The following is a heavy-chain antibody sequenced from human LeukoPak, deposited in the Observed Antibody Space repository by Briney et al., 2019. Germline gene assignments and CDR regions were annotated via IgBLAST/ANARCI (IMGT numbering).Heavy chain of an antibody. V-gene: IGHV4-31*03. J-gene: IGHJ3*02. CDR3: ARGLNWYYDFWSGYSAPDAFDI. D-gene: IGHD3-3*01. Sequence: PSETLSLTCTVSGASISTGYYYWTWIRQHPGKGLEWIGCLHPTGSTYYNPSLKSRLSISVGTSKNQFSLRLSSVTVADTAVYYCARGLNWYYDFWSGYSAPDAFDIWGQGTMVTVSS. CDR2: LHPTGST. CDR1: GASISTGYYY.